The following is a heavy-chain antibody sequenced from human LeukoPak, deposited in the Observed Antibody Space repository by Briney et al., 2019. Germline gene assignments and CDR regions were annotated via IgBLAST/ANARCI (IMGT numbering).Heavy chain of an antibody. CDR2: ISWTSVNI. Sequence: PGGSLRLSCTASGFTFDNYVMDWVRQAPGKGLEWVSGISWTSVNIGYADSVKGRFTISRDNAKNSLFLQMNSLRAEDTAVYYCARERSYYDFWTRAGRDAFDIWGQGTMVTVSS. D-gene: IGHD3-3*01. CDR3: ARERSYYDFWTRAGRDAFDI. V-gene: IGHV3-9*01. J-gene: IGHJ3*02. CDR1: GFTFDNYV.